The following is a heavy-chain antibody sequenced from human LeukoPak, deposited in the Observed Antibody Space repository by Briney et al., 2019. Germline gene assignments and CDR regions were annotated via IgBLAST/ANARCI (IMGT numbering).Heavy chain of an antibody. CDR2: IYHSGST. CDR1: GYSISSGYY. V-gene: IGHV4-38-2*02. D-gene: IGHD3-22*01. J-gene: IGHJ6*03. Sequence: SETLSLTCAMSGYSISSGYYWGWVRQPPGKGLEWIGIIYHSGSTFFNPSLKSRVTISVDTSKNHLSLKLSSVTAADTAVYYCARDNYYDSSGYSYYYYYYMDVWGKGTTVTVSS. CDR3: ARDNYYDSSGYSYYYYYYMDV.